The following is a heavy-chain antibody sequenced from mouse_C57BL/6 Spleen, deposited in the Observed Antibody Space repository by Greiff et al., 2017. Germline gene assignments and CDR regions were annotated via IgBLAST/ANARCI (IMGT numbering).Heavy chain of an antibody. J-gene: IGHJ3*01. Sequence: EVQGVESGGGLVQPKGSLKLSCAASGFSFNTYAMNWVRQAPGKGLEWVARIRSKSNNYATYYADSVKDRFTISRDDSESMLYLQMNNLKPEDTAMYYCASEGFAYWGQGTLVTVSA. CDR2: IRSKSNNYAT. CDR1: GFSFNTYA. CDR3: ASEGFAY. D-gene: IGHD3-2*02. V-gene: IGHV10-1*01.